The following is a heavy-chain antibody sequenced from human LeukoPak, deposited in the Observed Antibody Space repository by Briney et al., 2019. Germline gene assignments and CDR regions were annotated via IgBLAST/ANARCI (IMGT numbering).Heavy chain of an antibody. V-gene: IGHV1-8*01. CDR2: MNPNSGNT. CDR1: GYTFTSYD. CDR3: ARKFGQLRFLEWLTPHYYGMDV. D-gene: IGHD3-3*01. Sequence: ASVNVSCKASGYTFTSYDINWVRQATGQGLEWMGWMNPNSGNTGYAQKFQGRVTMTRNTSISTAYMELSSLRSEDTAVYYCARKFGQLRFLEWLTPHYYGMDVWGQGTTVTVSS. J-gene: IGHJ6*02.